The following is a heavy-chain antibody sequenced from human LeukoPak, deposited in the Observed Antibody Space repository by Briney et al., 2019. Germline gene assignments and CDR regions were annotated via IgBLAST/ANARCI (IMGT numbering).Heavy chain of an antibody. V-gene: IGHV1-69*04. Sequence: ASVKVSCKTSGGTFSSYAISWVRQAPGQAIEWMGRIIPIYDIPNHAQMLQGRVTVTADKSTSPAYMELSSLRSEDTAVYYCARDGHYGDYGGLGWFDPWGQGTLVTVSS. CDR1: GGTFSSYA. D-gene: IGHD4-17*01. CDR2: IIPIYDIP. CDR3: ARDGHYGDYGGLGWFDP. J-gene: IGHJ5*02.